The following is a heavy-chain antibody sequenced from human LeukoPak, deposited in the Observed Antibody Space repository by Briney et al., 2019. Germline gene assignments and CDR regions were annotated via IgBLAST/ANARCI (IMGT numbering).Heavy chain of an antibody. CDR3: ARGLVGSGSGCLFL. D-gene: IGHD6-19*01. V-gene: IGHV1-2*02. CDR2: INPNSGGT. CDR1: GYTFTGYY. J-gene: IGHJ4*02. Sequence: ASVKVSCKASGYTFTGYYMHWVRQAPGQGLEWMGWINPNSGGTNYAQKFQGRITMTRDMSTSTVYMEVSSLRSEDTAVYYCARGLVGSGSGCLFLWGQGTLVTVSS.